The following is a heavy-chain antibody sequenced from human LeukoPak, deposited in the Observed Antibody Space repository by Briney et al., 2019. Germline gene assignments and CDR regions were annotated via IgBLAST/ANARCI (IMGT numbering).Heavy chain of an antibody. CDR1: GYTFAGYY. D-gene: IGHD6-13*01. V-gene: IGHV1-2*05. CDR3: AREVGYSTSWYGRFDP. CDR2: ISPNSGVP. J-gene: IGHJ5*02. Sequence: ASVKVSCKASGYTFAGYYIHWVRQAPGQGLEWLGRISPNSGVPNYAQKFQGRVIMTRDTSVNTVYMELSGLKSDDTGAYYCAREVGYSTSWYGRFDPWGQGTVVTVSS.